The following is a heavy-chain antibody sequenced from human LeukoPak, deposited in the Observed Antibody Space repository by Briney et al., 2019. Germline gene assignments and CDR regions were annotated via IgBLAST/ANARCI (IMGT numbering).Heavy chain of an antibody. Sequence: GASVKVSCKASGGTFSSYAISWVRQAPGQGLEWMGRIIPILGIANYAQKFQGRVTMTRDTSTSTVYMELSSLRSEDTAVYYCARDRPPHYYGMDVWGQGTTVTVSS. J-gene: IGHJ6*02. V-gene: IGHV1-69*04. CDR3: ARDRPPHYYGMDV. CDR2: IIPILGIA. CDR1: GGTFSSYA.